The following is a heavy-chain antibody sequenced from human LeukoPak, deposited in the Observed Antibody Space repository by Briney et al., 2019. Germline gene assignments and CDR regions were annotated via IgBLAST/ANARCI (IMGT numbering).Heavy chain of an antibody. CDR2: IIPIFGTA. V-gene: IGHV1-69*13. CDR1: GYTFTSYD. J-gene: IGHJ4*02. CDR3: ARTPIAAAGLTAFFDFDY. D-gene: IGHD6-13*01. Sequence: GASVKVSCKASGYTFTSYDINWVRQAPGQGLEWMGGIIPIFGTANYAQKFQGRVTITADESTSTAYMELSSLRSEDTAVYYCARTPIAAAGLTAFFDFDYWGQGTLVTVSS.